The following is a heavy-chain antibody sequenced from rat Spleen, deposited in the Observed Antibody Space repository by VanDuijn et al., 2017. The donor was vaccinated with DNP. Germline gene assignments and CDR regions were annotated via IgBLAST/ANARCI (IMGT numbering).Heavy chain of an antibody. CDR3: ARHVLPLRVWDY. D-gene: IGHD1-4*01. J-gene: IGHJ2*01. CDR2: SNYDGGST. CDR1: DFSLTSYG. V-gene: IGHV5-22*01. Sequence: VQMKETGPGLVQTTQTLSVTCTVSDFSLTSYGVHWVRQAPTKGLEWVAYSNYDGGSTYNGDSVKGRLTISRDNAKSTLYLQMNSLRSEDMATYYCARHVLPLRVWDYWGQGVMVTVSS.